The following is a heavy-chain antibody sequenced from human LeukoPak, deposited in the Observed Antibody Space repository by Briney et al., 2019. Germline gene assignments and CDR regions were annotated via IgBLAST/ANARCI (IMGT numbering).Heavy chain of an antibody. Sequence: RASVKVSCKASGYTFTGYYMHWVRQAPGQGLEWMGWINPNSGGTNYAQKFQGRVTMTRDTSISTAYMELSRLRSDDTALCYCARAAMDANWFDPWGQGTLVTVSS. CDR2: INPNSGGT. V-gene: IGHV1-2*02. D-gene: IGHD5-18*01. CDR1: GYTFTGYY. CDR3: ARAAMDANWFDP. J-gene: IGHJ5*02.